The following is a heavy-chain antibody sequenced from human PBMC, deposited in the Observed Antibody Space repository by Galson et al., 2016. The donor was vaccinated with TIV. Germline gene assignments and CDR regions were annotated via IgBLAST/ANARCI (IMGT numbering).Heavy chain of an antibody. CDR3: ARGAPSVFGVIMTLDY. J-gene: IGHJ4*02. CDR2: TYYRSTWYN. CDR1: GDSVSSTSAA. D-gene: IGHD3-3*01. Sequence: CAISGDSVSSTSAAWNWIRQSPSRGLEWLGRTYYRSTWYNDYAASLKRRITINPDTSKNQFYLQLTSVTPEDAAVYYRARGAPSVFGVIMTLDYWGQGTLVTVSS. V-gene: IGHV6-1*01.